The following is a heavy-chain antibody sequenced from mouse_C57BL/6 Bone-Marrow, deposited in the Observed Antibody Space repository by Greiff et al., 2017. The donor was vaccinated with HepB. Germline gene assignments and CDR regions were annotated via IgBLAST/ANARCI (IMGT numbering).Heavy chain of an antibody. J-gene: IGHJ1*03. CDR1: GFTFNTYA. CDR2: IRSKSSNYAT. D-gene: IGHD1-1*01. Sequence: EVQVVESGGGLVQPKGSLKLSCAASGFTFNTYAMHWVRQAPGKGLEWVARIRSKSSNYATYYADSVKDRFTISRDDSQSMLYLQMNNLKTEDTAMYYCVRESYYGSSYWYFDVWGTGTTVTVSS. CDR3: VRESYYGSSYWYFDV. V-gene: IGHV10-3*01.